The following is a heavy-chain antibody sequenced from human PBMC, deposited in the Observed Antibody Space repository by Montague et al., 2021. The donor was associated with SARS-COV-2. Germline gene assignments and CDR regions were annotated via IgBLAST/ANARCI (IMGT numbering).Heavy chain of an antibody. Sequence: CAISGDSVSSNSVSWNWIRQTPSRHLEWQVRTYYRPKRTNEYALSVKSRITVTPDTSKNQLSLRLTSVTPEDTAVYYCTRAVWGVLDYWGQGSLVTVSS. V-gene: IGHV6-1*01. CDR1: GDSVSSNSVS. D-gene: IGHD3-10*01. J-gene: IGHJ4*02. CDR2: TYYRPKRTN. CDR3: TRAVWGVLDY.